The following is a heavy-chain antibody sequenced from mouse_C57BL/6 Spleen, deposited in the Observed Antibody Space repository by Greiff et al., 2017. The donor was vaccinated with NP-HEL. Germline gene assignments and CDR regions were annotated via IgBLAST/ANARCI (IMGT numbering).Heavy chain of an antibody. V-gene: IGHV1-69*01. CDR2: IDPSASYT. J-gene: IGHJ1*03. D-gene: IGHD1-1*01. CDR3: ALYYYGSSPYWYFDV. Sequence: QVQLQQSGAELVMPGASVKLSCKASGYTFTSYWMHWVKQRPGQGLEWIGEIDPSASYTNYNQKFKGKSTLTVDKSSSTAYMQLSSLTSEDSAVYYCALYYYGSSPYWYFDVWGTGTTVTVSS. CDR1: GYTFTSYW.